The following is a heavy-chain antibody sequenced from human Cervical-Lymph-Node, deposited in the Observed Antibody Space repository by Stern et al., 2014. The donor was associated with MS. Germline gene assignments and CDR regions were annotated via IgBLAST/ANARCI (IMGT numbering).Heavy chain of an antibody. Sequence: QDQLVQSGGGVVQPGRSLRLSCVASGLTFSDFAFHWVRQAPGKGLEWLAIISSNGAIDLYASSVKGRFAISRDDSKNTVSLEMNSLRPEDTAVYYCTTYRTTIKKQFDSWGQGTLVTVSS. V-gene: IGHV3-30*09. J-gene: IGHJ4*02. CDR2: ISSNGAID. D-gene: IGHD1-1*01. CDR1: GLTFSDFA. CDR3: TTYRTTIKKQFDS.